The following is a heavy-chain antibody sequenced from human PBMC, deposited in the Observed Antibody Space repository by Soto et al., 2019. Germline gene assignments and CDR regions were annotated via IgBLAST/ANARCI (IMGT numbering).Heavy chain of an antibody. CDR1: GFTFSSYA. J-gene: IGHJ6*02. CDR3: AKDGVGGSSGYYYYYGMDV. D-gene: IGHD3-22*01. CDR2: ISGSGGST. V-gene: IGHV3-23*01. Sequence: GGSLRLSCAASGFTFSSYAMSWVRQAPGKGLEWVSAISGSGGSTYYADSVKGRFTISRDNSKNMLYLQMNSLRAEDTAVYYCAKDGVGGSSGYYYYYGMDVWGQGTTVTVSS.